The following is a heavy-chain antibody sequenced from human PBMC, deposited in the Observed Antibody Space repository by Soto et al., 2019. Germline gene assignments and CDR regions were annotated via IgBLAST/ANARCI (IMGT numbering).Heavy chain of an antibody. CDR2: IWYDGSNK. J-gene: IGHJ4*02. V-gene: IGHV3-33*01. Sequence: GGSLILSCAASGFTFSSYCMHWVRQAPGKGLEWVAVIWYDGSNKYYADSVKGRFTISRDNSKNTLYLQMNSLRAEDTAVYYCARDWVVAATAPDYWGQGTLVTVSS. CDR3: ARDWVVAATAPDY. CDR1: GFTFSSYC. D-gene: IGHD2-15*01.